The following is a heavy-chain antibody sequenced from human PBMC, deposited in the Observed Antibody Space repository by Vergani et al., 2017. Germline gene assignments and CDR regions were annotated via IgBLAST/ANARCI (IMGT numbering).Heavy chain of an antibody. J-gene: IGHJ6*03. Sequence: QGQLVESGGGIVQPGRSLTLSCVASRSTFKTYGMHWVRQAPGKGLEWVGLIYYDGSNAYYADSVKGRFTISRDNSKNTLYLQMNSLRAEDTALYYCAKVAYSSSSLYYYYYMDVWGKGTTVTVSS. CDR3: AKVAYSSSSLYYYYYMDV. D-gene: IGHD6-6*01. CDR1: RSTFKTYG. CDR2: IYYDGSNA. V-gene: IGHV3-30*18.